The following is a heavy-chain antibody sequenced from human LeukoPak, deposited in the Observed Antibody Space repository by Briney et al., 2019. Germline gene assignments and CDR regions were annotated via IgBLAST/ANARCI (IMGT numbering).Heavy chain of an antibody. V-gene: IGHV3-7*03. CDR3: AKDARWLAPGTFDI. CDR2: IKQDGSEK. CDR1: GFTFISYW. D-gene: IGHD6-19*01. J-gene: IGHJ3*02. Sequence: QPGGSWSFSCPPSGFTFISYWRSWVPRAQGKGLEGVANIKQDGSEKYYVDSVKGRFTISRDNSKKTLYLQMNSLRADDTAVYYCAKDARWLAPGTFDIWGQGTMVTVS.